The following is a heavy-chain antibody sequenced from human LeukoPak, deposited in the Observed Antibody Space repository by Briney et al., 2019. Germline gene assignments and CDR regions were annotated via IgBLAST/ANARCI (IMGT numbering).Heavy chain of an antibody. Sequence: SVKVSCKASGYTFTSYDINWVRQATGQGLEWMGRMNPNSGNTGYAQKFQGRVTMTRNTSISTAYMELSSLRSEDTAVYYCARGVAARRYYYYYMDVWGKGTTVTVSS. J-gene: IGHJ6*03. V-gene: IGHV1-8*01. CDR2: MNPNSGNT. D-gene: IGHD6-6*01. CDR1: GYTFTSYD. CDR3: ARGVAARRYYYYYMDV.